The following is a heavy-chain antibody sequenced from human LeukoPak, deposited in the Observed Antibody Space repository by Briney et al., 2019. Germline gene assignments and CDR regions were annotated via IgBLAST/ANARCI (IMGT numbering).Heavy chain of an antibody. V-gene: IGHV3-30*18. D-gene: IGHD2-21*02. CDR3: AKGVTGDYYYYGMDV. Sequence: GRSLRLSCAASGFTFSSYGMHWVRQAPGKGLEWVAVISYDGSSKYYADSVKGRFTISRDNSKNTLYLQMNSLRAEDTAVYYCAKGVTGDYYYYGMDVWGQGTTVTVSS. J-gene: IGHJ6*02. CDR1: GFTFSSYG. CDR2: ISYDGSSK.